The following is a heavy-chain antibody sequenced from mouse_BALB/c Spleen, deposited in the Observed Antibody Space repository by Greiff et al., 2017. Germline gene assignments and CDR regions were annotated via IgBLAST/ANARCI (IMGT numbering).Heavy chain of an antibody. CDR2: ISSGGST. Sequence: DVMLVESGGGLVKPGGSLKLSCAASGFTFSSYAMSWVRQTPEKRLEWVASISSGGSTYYPDSVKGRFTISRDNARNNLYLQMSSLRSEDTAMYYCARVSTMITTGAMDYWGQGTSVTVSS. V-gene: IGHV5-6-5*01. D-gene: IGHD2-4*01. CDR3: ARVSTMITTGAMDY. J-gene: IGHJ4*01. CDR1: GFTFSSYA.